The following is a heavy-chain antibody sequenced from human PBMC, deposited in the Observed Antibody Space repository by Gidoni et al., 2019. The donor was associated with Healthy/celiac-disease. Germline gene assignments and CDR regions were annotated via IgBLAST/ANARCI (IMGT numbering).Heavy chain of an antibody. D-gene: IGHD6-13*01. J-gene: IGHJ4*02. CDR3: AKDRRYSSSWYLDKSTYFDY. Sequence: EVQLLESGGGLVQPGGSLRLSCAASGFTFSSYAMSWVRQAPGKGLEWVSAISGSGGSTYYADSVKGRFTISRDNSKNTLYLQMNSLRAEDTAVYYCAKDRRYSSSWYLDKSTYFDYWGQGTLVTVSS. CDR1: GFTFSSYA. V-gene: IGHV3-23*01. CDR2: ISGSGGST.